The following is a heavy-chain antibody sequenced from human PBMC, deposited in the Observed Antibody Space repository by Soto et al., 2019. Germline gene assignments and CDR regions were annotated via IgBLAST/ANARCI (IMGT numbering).Heavy chain of an antibody. J-gene: IGHJ4*02. V-gene: IGHV3-73*01. CDR2: IRSRANHYAT. Sequence: EVQLVESGGGLVRPGGSVRLSCAASGFTFSVSSMHWVRQASGKGLEWLGRIRSRANHYATTYSESLKGRVITSRDDSQDTMFLEMSSLRTEDTAMYYCAIEGVGFGHWGQGTLVTVSS. CDR3: AIEGVGFGH. D-gene: IGHD3-16*01. CDR1: GFTFSVSS.